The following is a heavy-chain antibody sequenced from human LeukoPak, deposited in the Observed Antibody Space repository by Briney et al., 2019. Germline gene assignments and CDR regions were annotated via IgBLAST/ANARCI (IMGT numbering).Heavy chain of an antibody. V-gene: IGHV1-69*13. D-gene: IGHD3-22*01. CDR2: IIPIFGTA. Sequence: SVKVSCKASGGTFSSYAITWVRQAPGQGLEWMGGIIPIFGTANYAQKFQGRVTITADESTSTAYMELSSLRSEDTAVYYCARFYYDSSGGYYYYGMDVWGQGTTVTVSS. J-gene: IGHJ6*02. CDR1: GGTFSSYA. CDR3: ARFYYDSSGGYYYYGMDV.